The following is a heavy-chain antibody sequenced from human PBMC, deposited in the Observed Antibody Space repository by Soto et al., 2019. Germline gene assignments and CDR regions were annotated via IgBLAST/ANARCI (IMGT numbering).Heavy chain of an antibody. V-gene: IGHV3-11*06. J-gene: IGHJ6*02. D-gene: IGHD2-15*01. CDR3: ARDRVAGYCSGGSCYGMDV. CDR2: ISSSSSYT. CDR1: GFTFSDYY. Sequence: PGGSLRLSCAASGFTFSDYYMSWVRQAPGKGLEWVSYISSSSSYTNYADSVKGRFTISRDNAKNSLYLQMNSLRAEDTAVYYCARDRVAGYCSGGSCYGMDVWGQGTTVTVSS.